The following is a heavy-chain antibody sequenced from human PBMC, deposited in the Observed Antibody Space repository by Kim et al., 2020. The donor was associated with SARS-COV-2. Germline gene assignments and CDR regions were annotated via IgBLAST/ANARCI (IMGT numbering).Heavy chain of an antibody. J-gene: IGHJ1*01. V-gene: IGHV4-59*01. CDR1: GGYISSYY. CDR2: IYYSGST. D-gene: IGHD3-10*01. Sequence: SETLSLTCTVSGGYISSYYWSWIRQPPGKGLEWMGYIYYSGSTNYNPSLKSRVTISVDTSKNQFSLKRSSVTAADAAVYYCARGLGGSGSYQRLCGQGTL. CDR3: ARGLGGSGSYQRL.